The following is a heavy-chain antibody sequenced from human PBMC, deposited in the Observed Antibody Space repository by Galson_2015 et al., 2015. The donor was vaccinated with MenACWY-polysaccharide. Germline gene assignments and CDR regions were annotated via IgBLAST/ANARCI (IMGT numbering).Heavy chain of an antibody. J-gene: IGHJ4*02. CDR2: INSDGSST. CDR3: ARGAYYLDS. V-gene: IGHV3-74*01. CDR1: GFSLNSYW. Sequence: SLRLSCAASGFSLNSYWMHWVRQAPGKGLVWVSRINSDGSSTAYAGSVKGRFTISRDNAKNTLYLQMNSLRVEDTAVYYCARGAYYLDSWGQGTLITVSS.